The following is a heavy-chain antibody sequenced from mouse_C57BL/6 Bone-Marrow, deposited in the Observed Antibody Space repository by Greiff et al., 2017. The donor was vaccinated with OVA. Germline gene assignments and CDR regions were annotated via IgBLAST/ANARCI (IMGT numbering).Heavy chain of an antibody. Sequence: EVHLVESGPSLVRPSQTLSLTCTVTGFSINSDCYWIWIRQFPGNKLEYIGYTFYSGITYYNPSLESRTYITRDTSKNQFSLKLSSVTTEDTATYYCARGDYYGSSHAMDYWGQGTSVTVSS. CDR3: ARGDYYGSSHAMDY. CDR2: TFYSGIT. V-gene: IGHV3-3*01. CDR1: GFSINSDCY. J-gene: IGHJ4*01. D-gene: IGHD1-1*01.